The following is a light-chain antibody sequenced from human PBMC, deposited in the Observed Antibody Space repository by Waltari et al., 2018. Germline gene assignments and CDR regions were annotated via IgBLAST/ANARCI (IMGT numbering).Light chain of an antibody. CDR3: CSYTDSTTLV. J-gene: IGLJ2*01. CDR1: SSDVGNYNF. V-gene: IGLV2-23*01. Sequence: QSALTQPASVSGSPGQSITISCTGTSSDVGNYNFFSWYHHHPGKAPRLMIYEDTKRHSGVSNRFSGSKSGNTASLTISGLQAEDEADYYCCSYTDSTTLVFGGGTGLTVL. CDR2: EDT.